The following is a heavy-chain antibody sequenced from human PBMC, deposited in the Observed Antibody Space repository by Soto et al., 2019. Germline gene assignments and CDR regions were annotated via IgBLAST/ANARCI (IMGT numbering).Heavy chain of an antibody. CDR3: ARYKSNYYYGMDV. CDR2: IYYSGIT. D-gene: IGHD1-20*01. Sequence: SETLSLTCTDSGHSNCSYYWSWIRQPPGKGLEWIGYIYYSGITNYNPSLKSRVTISVDTSKNQFSLKLSSVTAADTAVYYCARYKSNYYYGMDVWGQGTTVTVS. V-gene: IGHV4-59*01. CDR1: GHSNCSYY. J-gene: IGHJ6*02.